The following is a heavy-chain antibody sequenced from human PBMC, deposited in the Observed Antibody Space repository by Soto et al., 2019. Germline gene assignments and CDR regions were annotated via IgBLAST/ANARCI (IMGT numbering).Heavy chain of an antibody. CDR1: GYTFTNYY. V-gene: IGHV1-46*03. CDR3: ARNGYCSGGSCYLTNDNYYYGMDV. J-gene: IGHJ6*02. Sequence: ASVKVSCKTSGYTFTNYYMHWVRQAPGQGLEWMGIIKCSAGTTTYAQRFLGRVTMTRDASTSTVYMEVSSLRSEDTAVYYCARNGYCSGGSCYLTNDNYYYGMDVWGQGTTVTVSS. CDR2: IKCSAGTT. D-gene: IGHD2-15*01.